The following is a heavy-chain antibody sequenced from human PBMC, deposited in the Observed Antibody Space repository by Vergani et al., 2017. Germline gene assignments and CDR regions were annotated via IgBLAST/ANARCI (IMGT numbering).Heavy chain of an antibody. V-gene: IGHV4-34*01. CDR1: GGSFSGYY. Sequence: QVQLQQWGAGLLKPSETLSLTCAVYGGSFSGYYWSWIRQPPGKGLEWIGEINHSGSTNYNPSLKSRVTISVDTSKNQFSLKLSSVTAADTAVYYCAREAALGYCSGGSCHSGGLTPSMDVWGQGTTVTVSS. J-gene: IGHJ6*02. CDR2: INHSGST. D-gene: IGHD2-15*01. CDR3: AREAALGYCSGGSCHSGGLTPSMDV.